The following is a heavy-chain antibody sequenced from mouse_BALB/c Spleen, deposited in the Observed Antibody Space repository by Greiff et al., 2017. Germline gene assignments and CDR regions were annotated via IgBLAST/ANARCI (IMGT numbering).Heavy chain of an antibody. CDR1: GFTFSSYT. J-gene: IGHJ3*01. D-gene: IGHD2-10*02. CDR2: ISNGGGST. V-gene: IGHV5-12-2*01. Sequence: EVQLVESGGGLVQPGGSLKLSCAASGFTFSSYTMSWVRQTPEKRLEWVAYISNGGGSTYYPDTVKGRFTISRDNAKNTLYLQMSSLKSEDTAMYYCARGGYGNEFAYWGQGTLVTVSA. CDR3: ARGGYGNEFAY.